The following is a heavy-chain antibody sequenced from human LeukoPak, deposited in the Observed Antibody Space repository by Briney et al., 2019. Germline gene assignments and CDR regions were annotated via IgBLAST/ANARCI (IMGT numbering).Heavy chain of an antibody. D-gene: IGHD5-24*01. J-gene: IGHJ4*02. V-gene: IGHV4-59*01. Sequence: SETLSLTCTVSGXSISSYYWSWIRQPPGKGLEWIGLLHYTGSNAKYNPSLKSRVTISVDTSKNQFSLRLSSVTAADTAVYYCARADPRRDGYNGDYWGQGTLVTVSS. CDR3: ARADPRRDGYNGDY. CDR2: LHYTGSNA. CDR1: GXSISSYY.